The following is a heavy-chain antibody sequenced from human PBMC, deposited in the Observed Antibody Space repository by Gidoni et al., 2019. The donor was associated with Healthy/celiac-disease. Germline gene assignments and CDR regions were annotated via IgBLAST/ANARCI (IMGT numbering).Heavy chain of an antibody. CDR1: GFTFSSHW. CDR2: INSDGSST. V-gene: IGHV3-74*01. Sequence: EVQLVESGGGLVQPGGSLRLSCAASGFTFSSHWMHWVRQAPGKGLVWVSRINSDGSSTSYADSVKGRFTISRDNAKNTLYLQMNSLRAEDTAVYYCARAGYSSGWRFDYWGQGTLVTVSS. CDR3: ARAGYSSGWRFDY. D-gene: IGHD6-19*01. J-gene: IGHJ4*02.